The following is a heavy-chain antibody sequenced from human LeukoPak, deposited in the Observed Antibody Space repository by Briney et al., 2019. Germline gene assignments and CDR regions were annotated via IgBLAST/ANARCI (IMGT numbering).Heavy chain of an antibody. Sequence: SGPTLVNPTQTLTLTCTFSGFSLRTSGVGVGWIRQPPGKALEWIARIDWDDDKYYSTSLKTRLTISKDTSKNQVVLTMTNMDPVASATYYCARIVEYSSSFGLDYWGQGTLVTVSS. CDR3: ARIVEYSSSFGLDY. J-gene: IGHJ4*02. V-gene: IGHV2-70*10. CDR2: IDWDDDK. D-gene: IGHD6-6*01. CDR1: GFSLRTSGVG.